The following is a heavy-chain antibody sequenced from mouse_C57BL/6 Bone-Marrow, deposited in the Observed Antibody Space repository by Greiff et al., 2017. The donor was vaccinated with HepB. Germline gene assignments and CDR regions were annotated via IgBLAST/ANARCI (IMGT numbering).Heavy chain of an antibody. J-gene: IGHJ2*01. Sequence: VQLKESGAELVRPGASVKLSCTASGFNIKDDYMHWVKQRPEQGLEWIGWIDPENGDTEYASKFQGKATITADTSSNTAYLQLSSLTSEDTAVYYCTTYYPYYFEYWGQGTTLTVSS. V-gene: IGHV14-4*01. CDR3: TTYYPYYFEY. CDR1: GFNIKDDY. CDR2: IDPENGDT. D-gene: IGHD1-1*01.